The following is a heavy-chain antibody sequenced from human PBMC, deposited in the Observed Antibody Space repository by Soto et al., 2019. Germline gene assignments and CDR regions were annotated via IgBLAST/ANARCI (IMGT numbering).Heavy chain of an antibody. V-gene: IGHV1-69*06. CDR2: IIPIFGPA. CDR1: GGTFSSSA. J-gene: IGHJ6*02. CDR3: ARMGGITSFGVDPYYYYGMEV. D-gene: IGHD3-3*01. Sequence: ASVKVSCKASGGTFSSSAISWVRQAPGQGLEWMVGIIPIFGPANYAQKFQARVTITADKSTSTAYMELSSLRSEDTAVYYCARMGGITSFGVDPYYYYGMEVCGQVTTVTVAS.